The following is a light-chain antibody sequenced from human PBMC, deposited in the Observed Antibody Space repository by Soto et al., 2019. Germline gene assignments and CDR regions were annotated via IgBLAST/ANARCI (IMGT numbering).Light chain of an antibody. J-gene: IGKJ1*01. V-gene: IGKV3-11*01. CDR3: QQRSNWRT. CDR1: QSVGSN. CDR2: NAS. Sequence: EVVMTQSPATLSVSPGETATLSCRASQSVGSNLAWYQQKPGQAPRLLIYNASNRATGIPARFSGSGSGTDFTLTISSLEPEDFAVYYCQQRSNWRTFGQGTKVDIK.